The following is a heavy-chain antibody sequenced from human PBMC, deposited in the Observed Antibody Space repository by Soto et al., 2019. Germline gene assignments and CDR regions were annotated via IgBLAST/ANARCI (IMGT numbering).Heavy chain of an antibody. CDR3: ARSYYDFWSGSGYYYMDV. CDR1: GYTFTGYY. CDR2: INPNSGGT. D-gene: IGHD3-3*01. J-gene: IGHJ6*03. Sequence: ASVKVSCKASGYTFTGYYMHWVRQAPGQGLEWMGWINPNSGGTNYAQKFQGWVTMTRDTSISTAYMELSRLRSDDTAVYYCARSYYDFWSGSGYYYMDVWGKGTTVTAP. V-gene: IGHV1-2*04.